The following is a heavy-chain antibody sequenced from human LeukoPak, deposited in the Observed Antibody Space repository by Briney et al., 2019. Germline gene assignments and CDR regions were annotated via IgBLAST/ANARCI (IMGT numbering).Heavy chain of an antibody. CDR1: GGSISSYY. Sequence: SETLSLTCTVSGGSISSYYWSWIRQPAGKGLEWIGRIYTSGSTNYNPSLKSRVTMSVDTSKNQFSLKLSSVTAADTAVYYCARDWAPPTIFGVVEEGVGGDVWGKGTTVTVSS. J-gene: IGHJ6*04. CDR2: IYTSGST. V-gene: IGHV4-4*07. CDR3: ARDWAPPTIFGVVEEGVGGDV. D-gene: IGHD3-3*01.